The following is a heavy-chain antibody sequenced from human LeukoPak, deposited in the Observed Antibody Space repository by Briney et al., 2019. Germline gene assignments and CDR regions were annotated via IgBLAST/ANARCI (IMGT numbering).Heavy chain of an antibody. CDR1: GGSFSGYY. Sequence: SETLSLTCAVYGGSFSGYYWSWIRQPPGKGLEWIGEINHSGSTNYNPSLKSRVTISVGTSKNQFSLKLSSVTAADTAVYYCARARITIFGVGTFDYWGQGTLVTVSS. V-gene: IGHV4-34*01. CDR3: ARARITIFGVGTFDY. CDR2: INHSGST. J-gene: IGHJ4*02. D-gene: IGHD3-3*01.